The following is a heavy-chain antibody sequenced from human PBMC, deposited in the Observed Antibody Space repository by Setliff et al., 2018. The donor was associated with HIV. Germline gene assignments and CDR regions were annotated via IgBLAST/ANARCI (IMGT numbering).Heavy chain of an antibody. CDR3: ARAEQWLVIDAFDI. CDR1: GRSISSSTYY. D-gene: IGHD6-19*01. V-gene: IGHV4-61*05. J-gene: IGHJ3*02. CDR2: IYTSGST. Sequence: ASETLSLTCTVSGRSISSSTYYWGWLRQPPGKGLEWIGHIYTSGSTNYNPSLKSRVTVSVDTSKNQFSLKLSSVTAADTAVYYCARAEQWLVIDAFDIWGQGTMVTVSS.